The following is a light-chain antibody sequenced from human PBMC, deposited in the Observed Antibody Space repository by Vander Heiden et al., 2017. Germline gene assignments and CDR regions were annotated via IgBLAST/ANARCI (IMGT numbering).Light chain of an antibody. J-gene: IGKJ1*01. CDR1: QSISSF. CDR3: QQSYSTPRT. CDR2: GES. V-gene: IGKV1-39*01. Sequence: DIQMTQSPSSLSASVGDRVIITCRASQSISSFLSWYQQKQGKAPRLLIYGESSLQSGVPSRFSGSGSGTVFTLTISSLQPEDCATYYCQQSYSTPRTFGQGTKVEIK.